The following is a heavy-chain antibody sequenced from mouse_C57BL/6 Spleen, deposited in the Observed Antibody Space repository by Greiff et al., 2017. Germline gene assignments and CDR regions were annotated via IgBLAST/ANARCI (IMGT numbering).Heavy chain of an antibody. V-gene: IGHV1-64*01. CDR1: GYTFTSYW. CDR3: ASHYDYRYFDV. D-gene: IGHD2-4*01. CDR2: IHPNSGST. Sequence: QVQLQQPGAELVKPGASVKLSCKASGYTFTSYWMHWVKQRPGQGLEWIGMIHPNSGSTNYNEKFKSKATLTVDKSSSTAYMQLSSLTSEDSAVYYCASHYDYRYFDVWGTGTTVTVSS. J-gene: IGHJ1*03.